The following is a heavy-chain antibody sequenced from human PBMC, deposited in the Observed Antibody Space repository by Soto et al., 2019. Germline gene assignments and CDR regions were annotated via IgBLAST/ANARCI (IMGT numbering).Heavy chain of an antibody. D-gene: IGHD2-2*01. CDR1: GFTFSSYS. V-gene: IGHV3-48*01. Sequence: EVQLVESGRGLVQPGGSLRLSCAASGFTFSSYSMNWVRQAPGKGLEWVSYISSSSTTKYYADSVKGRFTISRDNAKNSLYLDMKSLRAEDTAVYYCARDGFSSSTSMNWFHPWGEGTLVTVSS. CDR3: ARDGFSSSTSMNWFHP. J-gene: IGHJ5*02. CDR2: ISSSSTTK.